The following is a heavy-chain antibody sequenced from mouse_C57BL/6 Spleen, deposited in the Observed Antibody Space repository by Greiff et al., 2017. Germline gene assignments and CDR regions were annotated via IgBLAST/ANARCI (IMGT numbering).Heavy chain of an antibody. Sequence: VQLVESGAELVRPGTSVKVSCKASGYAFTNYLIEWVKQRPGQGLEWIGVLNPGSGGTNYNEKFKGKATLTADKSSSTAYMQLSSLTSEDSAVYFCASRAWFAYWGQGTLVTVSA. CDR2: LNPGSGGT. V-gene: IGHV1-54*01. CDR3: ASRAWFAY. J-gene: IGHJ3*01. CDR1: GYAFTNYL.